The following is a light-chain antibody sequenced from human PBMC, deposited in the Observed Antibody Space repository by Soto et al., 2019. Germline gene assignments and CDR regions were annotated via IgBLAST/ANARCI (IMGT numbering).Light chain of an antibody. CDR2: LNSDGSH. CDR3: QTWSTDIRV. V-gene: IGLV4-69*01. J-gene: IGLJ3*02. Sequence: QSVLTQPPSASASLGASVKLTCTLISGHNSYAIAWHQQQPEKGPRYLMKLNSDGSHSKGDGIPDRFSGSSSGAERYLTISSLQSEDEADYYCQTWSTDIRVFGGGTKLTVL. CDR1: SGHNSYA.